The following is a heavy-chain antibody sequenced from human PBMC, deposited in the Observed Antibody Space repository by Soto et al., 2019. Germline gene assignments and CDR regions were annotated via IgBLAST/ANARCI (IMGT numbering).Heavy chain of an antibody. J-gene: IGHJ3*02. CDR3: ARVRVQLWYYAFDI. CDR2: INPNSGGT. V-gene: IGHV1-2*02. CDR1: GYTFTGYY. Sequence: ASVKVCCKASGYTFTGYYMHWVRQAPGQGLEWMGWINPNSGGTNYAQKFQGRVTMTRDTSISTAYMELSRLRSDDTAVYYCARVRVQLWYYAFDIWGQGTMVTVSS. D-gene: IGHD5-18*01.